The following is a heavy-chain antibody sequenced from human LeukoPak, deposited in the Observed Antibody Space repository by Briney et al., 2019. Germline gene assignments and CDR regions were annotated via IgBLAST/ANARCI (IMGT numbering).Heavy chain of an antibody. CDR1: GGSLSGYY. CDR3: ATDGYTALDAFDI. CDR2: INHSGST. Sequence: SETLSLTCAVYGGSLSGYYWSWIRQPPGKGLEWIGEINHSGSTNYNPSLKSRVTISVDTSKNQFSLKLSSVTAADTAVYYCATDGYTALDAFDIWGQGTMVTVSS. J-gene: IGHJ3*02. V-gene: IGHV4-34*01. D-gene: IGHD5-24*01.